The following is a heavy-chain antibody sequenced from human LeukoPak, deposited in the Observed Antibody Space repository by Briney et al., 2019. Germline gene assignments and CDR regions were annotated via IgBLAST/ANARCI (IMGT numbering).Heavy chain of an antibody. V-gene: IGHV4-61*02. CDR2: IYTSGST. D-gene: IGHD6-6*01. CDR3: ACSPLRGYSSSSYAFDI. CDR1: GGSISSGSYY. J-gene: IGHJ3*02. Sequence: SETLSLTCTVSGGSISSGSYYWSWIRQPAGKGLEWIGRIYTSGSTNYNPSLKSRVTISVDTSKNQFSLKLSSVTAADTAVYYCACSPLRGYSSSSYAFDIWGQGTMVTVSS.